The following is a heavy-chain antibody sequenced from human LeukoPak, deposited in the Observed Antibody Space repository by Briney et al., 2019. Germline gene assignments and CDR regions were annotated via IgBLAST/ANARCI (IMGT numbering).Heavy chain of an antibody. CDR3: AISIAAANLDY. CDR2: ISHSGST. D-gene: IGHD6-13*01. CDR1: GDSISSGGYY. J-gene: IGHJ4*02. Sequence: SQTLSLTCTVSGDSISSGGYYWSWIRQPPGKGLEWVGYISHSGSTYYNPSLKSRVTISVDRSNNQFSLKLSSVTAADTAVYYCAISIAAANLDYWGQGTLVTVSS. V-gene: IGHV4-30-2*01.